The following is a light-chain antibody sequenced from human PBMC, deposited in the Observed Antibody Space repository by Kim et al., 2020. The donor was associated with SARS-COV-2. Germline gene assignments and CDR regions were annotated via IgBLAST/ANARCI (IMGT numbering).Light chain of an antibody. V-gene: IGLV1-51*01. Sequence: KGTIACSGGSSNIGNNYVSRYQQLPGTATKLLIYDNNTRPSGIPDRFSGSKSGTSATLGITGLQTGAEADYYCGTWDSSLSAGVFGGGTQLTVL. CDR1: SSNIGNNY. CDR2: DNN. J-gene: IGLJ3*02. CDR3: GTWDSSLSAGV.